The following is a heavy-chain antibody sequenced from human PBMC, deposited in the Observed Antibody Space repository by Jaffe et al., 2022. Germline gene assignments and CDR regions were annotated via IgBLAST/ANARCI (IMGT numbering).Heavy chain of an antibody. Sequence: QVQLQESGPGLVKPSQTLSLTCTVSGGSISSGSYYWSWIRQPAGKGLEWIGRIYTSGSTNYNPSLKSRVTISVDTSKNQFSLKLSSVTAADTAVYYCARSPWEPEVDAFDIWGQGTMVTVSS. CDR2: IYTSGST. CDR3: ARSPWEPEVDAFDI. CDR1: GGSISSGSYY. V-gene: IGHV4-61*02. D-gene: IGHD1-26*01. J-gene: IGHJ3*02.